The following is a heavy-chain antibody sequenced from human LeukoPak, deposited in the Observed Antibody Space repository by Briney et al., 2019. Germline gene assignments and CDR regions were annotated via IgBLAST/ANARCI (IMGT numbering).Heavy chain of an antibody. J-gene: IGHJ6*03. V-gene: IGHV3-15*01. Sequence: GGSLRLSCAASGFTFSNAWMSWVRQAPGKGLEWVGRIKSKTDGGTTDYAAPVKGRFTISRDDSKNTLYLQMNSLKTEDTAVYYCTRVLLWFGELDYYYYYMDVWGKGTTVTVSS. CDR3: TRVLLWFGELDYYYYYMDV. D-gene: IGHD3-10*01. CDR2: IKSKTDGGTT. CDR1: GFTFSNAW.